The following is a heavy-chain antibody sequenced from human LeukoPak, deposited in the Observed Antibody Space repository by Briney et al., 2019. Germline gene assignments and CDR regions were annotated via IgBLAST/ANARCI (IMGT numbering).Heavy chain of an antibody. Sequence: SVKVSCKASGGAFSTYAISWVRQAPGQGLEWMGRIVPMGDITNYAQRFQGRVTITADKFTRKAYMELSSLRSEDTALYYCARESVRNWLDPWGQGTLVTVAS. J-gene: IGHJ5*02. CDR3: ARESVRNWLDP. CDR1: GGAFSTYA. D-gene: IGHD3-3*01. V-gene: IGHV1-69*04. CDR2: IVPMGDIT.